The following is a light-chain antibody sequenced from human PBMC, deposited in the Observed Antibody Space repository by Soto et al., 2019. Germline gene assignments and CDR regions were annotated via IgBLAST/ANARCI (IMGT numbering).Light chain of an antibody. CDR1: QGIRRD. CDR2: AAG. CDR3: LQHKTYPWT. Sequence: DIQMTQSPSSLSASVGDRVTITCRASQGIRRDLGWFQQKPGKAPKRLIYAAGSLESGVPSRFSGSGSGTEFTLPISSLQPEDFATYFCLQHKTYPWTFGQGTQVEIK. V-gene: IGKV1-17*01. J-gene: IGKJ1*01.